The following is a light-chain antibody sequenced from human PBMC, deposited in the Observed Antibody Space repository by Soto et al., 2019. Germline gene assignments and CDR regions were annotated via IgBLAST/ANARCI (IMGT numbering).Light chain of an antibody. J-gene: IGKJ4*01. CDR1: QSVGSN. V-gene: IGKV3-15*01. CDR3: QQYNNWPLT. CDR2: GAS. Sequence: EIVLTQSPGSLSLSPGERATLSCRASQSVGSNLAWYQQKPGQAPRLLIYGASTRTTGIPARFSGSGSGTEFTLTISSLQSEDFAVYYCQQYNNWPLTFGGGTKVDI.